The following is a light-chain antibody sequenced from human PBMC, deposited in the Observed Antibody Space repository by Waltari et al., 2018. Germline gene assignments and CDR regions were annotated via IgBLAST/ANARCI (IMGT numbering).Light chain of an antibody. CDR1: QSISSW. J-gene: IGKJ1*01. CDR3: QQYNSYLT. V-gene: IGKV1-5*03. CDR2: KAS. Sequence: DIQMTQSPSTLSPSVGDRVTITCRASQSISSWLAWYQQKPGKAPKLLIYKASSLESGVPSRFSGSGSWTEFTLTISSLQPDDFATYYCQQYNSYLTFGQGTKVEIK.